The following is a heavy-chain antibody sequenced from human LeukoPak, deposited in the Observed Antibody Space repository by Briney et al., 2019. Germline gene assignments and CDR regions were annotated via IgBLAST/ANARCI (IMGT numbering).Heavy chain of an antibody. D-gene: IGHD3-10*01. CDR1: GFTFSSYS. J-gene: IGHJ4*02. CDR2: INWNGGST. V-gene: IGHV3-20*04. CDR3: ARGKHITYYFDY. Sequence: PGGSLRLSCAASGFTFSSYSMNWVRQAPGKGLEWVSGINWNGGSTGYADSVKGRFTISRDNAKNSLYLQMNSLRAEDTALYYCARGKHITYYFDYWGQGTLVTVSS.